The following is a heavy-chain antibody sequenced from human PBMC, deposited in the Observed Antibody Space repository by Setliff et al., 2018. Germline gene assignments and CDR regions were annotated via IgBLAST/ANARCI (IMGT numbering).Heavy chain of an antibody. CDR1: GFIFTKEW. V-gene: IGHV3-7*03. CDR2: INPDGSEK. Sequence: GGSLRLSCASSGFIFTKEWMSWVRQAPGTGLELVANINPDGSEKNYVDSVKGRFSISRDNAKNSLYLQMNGLRAEDTAVYYCTTRYCSHGGCYREGVFVYMDVWGKGTTVTVSS. D-gene: IGHD2-8*01. CDR3: TTRYCSHGGCYREGVFVYMDV. J-gene: IGHJ6*03.